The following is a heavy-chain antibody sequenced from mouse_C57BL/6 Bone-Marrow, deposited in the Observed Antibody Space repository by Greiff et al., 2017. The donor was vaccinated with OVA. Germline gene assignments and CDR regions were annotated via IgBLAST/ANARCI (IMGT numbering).Heavy chain of an antibody. CDR2: IYPGSGST. CDR1: GYTFTSYW. Sequence: QVQLQQPGAELVKPGASVKMSCKASGYTFTSYWITWVKQRPGQGLVWIGDIYPGSGSTNYNEKFKSKATLTVDTSSSTAYMQLSSLASEDPAVYYCARADYYGSSWGYFDVWGTGTTVTVSS. CDR3: ARADYYGSSWGYFDV. V-gene: IGHV1-55*01. J-gene: IGHJ1*03. D-gene: IGHD1-1*01.